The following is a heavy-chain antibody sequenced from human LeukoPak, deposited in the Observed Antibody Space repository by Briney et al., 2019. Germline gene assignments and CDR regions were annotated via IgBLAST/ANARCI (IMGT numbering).Heavy chain of an antibody. Sequence: SQTLSLTCTVSGGSISSGGYYWSWIRQHPGKGLEWIGYIYYSGSTYYNPSLKSRVTISVDTSKNQFSLKLSSVTAADTAVYYCARDPLVVVPVAMIYYYYGMDVWGQGTTVTVSS. CDR1: GGSISSGGYY. CDR2: IYYSGST. D-gene: IGHD2-2*01. CDR3: ARDPLVVVPVAMIYYYYGMDV. V-gene: IGHV4-31*03. J-gene: IGHJ6*02.